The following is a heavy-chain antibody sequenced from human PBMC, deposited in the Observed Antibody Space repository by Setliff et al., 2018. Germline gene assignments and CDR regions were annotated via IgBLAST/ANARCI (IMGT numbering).Heavy chain of an antibody. J-gene: IGHJ3*02. CDR1: GGSISDNGYF. CDR2: IYFGGNT. D-gene: IGHD1-26*01. V-gene: IGHV4-39*07. Sequence: TLSLTCTVPGGSISDNGYFWGWVRQPPGKGLEWIGNIYFGGNTYFNPSFKGRVTMSIDTSNSQFSLKLSSVTAADTAIYYCARDASASDGRNAFDIWGQGTMVTVSS. CDR3: ARDASASDGRNAFDI.